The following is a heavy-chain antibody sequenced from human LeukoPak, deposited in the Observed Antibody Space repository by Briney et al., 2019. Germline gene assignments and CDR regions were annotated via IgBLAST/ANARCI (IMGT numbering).Heavy chain of an antibody. CDR3: ARGNSSSWYGGHYFDY. J-gene: IGHJ4*02. D-gene: IGHD6-13*01. CDR1: GVTFSDYY. CDR2: IGTGGSIT. V-gene: IGHV3-11*04. Sequence: GGSLRLSCAASGVTFSDYYMSWIRQAPGKGLQWVSYIGTGGSITYYADSVKGRFTISRDNAKNSLYLQMNSLRAEDTAAYYCARGNSSSWYGGHYFDYWGQGTLVTVSS.